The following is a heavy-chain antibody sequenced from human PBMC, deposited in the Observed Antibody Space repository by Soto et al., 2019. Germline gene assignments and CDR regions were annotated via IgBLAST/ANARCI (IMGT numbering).Heavy chain of an antibody. D-gene: IGHD2-15*01. CDR2: MDSSVEK. J-gene: IGHJ5*02. V-gene: IGHV2-26*01. Sequence: QVTFNESGPVLVKPTENLTLRCTVAGFSITDSEMGLSWIRQPPGQPLEWLAHMDSSVEKSYRTFLKSRLYTSKDTAKSTIALTTTTMDPAVKATYYCSQRQPAVAGTPSFDPRGQ. CDR1: GFSITDSEMG. CDR3: SQRQPAVAGTPSFDP.